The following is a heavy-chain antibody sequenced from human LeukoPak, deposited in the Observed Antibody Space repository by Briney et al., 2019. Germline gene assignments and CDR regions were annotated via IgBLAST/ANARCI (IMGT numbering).Heavy chain of an antibody. CDR1: GGTFSSYA. V-gene: IGHV1-69*04. CDR2: IIPILGIA. Sequence: GASVKVSCKASGGTFSSYAISWVRQAPGQGLEWMGRIIPILGIANYAQKFQGRVTITADKSTSTAYMELSRLRSDDTAVYYCARSGRHSPRLWPLSWGQGTLVTVSS. J-gene: IGHJ4*02. D-gene: IGHD5-18*01. CDR3: ARSGRHSPRLWPLS.